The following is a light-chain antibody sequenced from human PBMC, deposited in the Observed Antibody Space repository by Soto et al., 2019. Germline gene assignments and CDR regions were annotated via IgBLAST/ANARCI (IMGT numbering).Light chain of an antibody. Sequence: QSALTQPPSASGSPGQSVTISCTGTSSDVGTHGYVSWYQQHAGKAPKLMIYDVTKRPSGVPDRFSGSKSANTASLTVSGLQAEDEADYYCMCYAGGNPWVFGGGTKVTVL. CDR1: SSDVGTHGY. CDR3: MCYAGGNPWV. V-gene: IGLV2-8*01. CDR2: DVT. J-gene: IGLJ3*02.